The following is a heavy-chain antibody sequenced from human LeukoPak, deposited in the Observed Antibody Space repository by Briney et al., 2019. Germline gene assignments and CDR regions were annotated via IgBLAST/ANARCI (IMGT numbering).Heavy chain of an antibody. CDR1: GFTFSSYS. CDR3: TTGYRSGYYFFFDY. Sequence: GGSLRLSCAASGFTFSSYSMNWVRQAPGKGLEWVGRIKSKTDGGTTDYAAPVKGRFTISRDDSKNTLYLQMNSLKTEDTAVYYCTTGYRSGYYFFFDYWGQGTLVTVSS. J-gene: IGHJ4*02. V-gene: IGHV3-15*01. CDR2: IKSKTDGGTT. D-gene: IGHD3-22*01.